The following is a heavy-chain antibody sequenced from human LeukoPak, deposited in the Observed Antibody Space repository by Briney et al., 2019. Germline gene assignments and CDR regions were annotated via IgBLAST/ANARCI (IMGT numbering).Heavy chain of an antibody. CDR2: ISYDGSNK. V-gene: IGHV3-30-3*01. J-gene: IGHJ1*01. D-gene: IGHD1-26*01. CDR1: GFTFSSYA. CDR3: ARGGEWELLPAYFQH. Sequence: GGSLRLSCAASGFTFSSYAMHWVRQAPGKGLEWVAVISYDGSNKYYADSVKGRFTISRDNSQNTLYLQMNSLRAEDTAVYYCARGGEWELLPAYFQHWGQGTLVTVSS.